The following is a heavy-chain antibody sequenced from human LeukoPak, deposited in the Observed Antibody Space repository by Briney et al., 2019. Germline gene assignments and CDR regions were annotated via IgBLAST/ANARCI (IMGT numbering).Heavy chain of an antibody. CDR1: GFTFSSYA. V-gene: IGHV3-48*01. J-gene: IGHJ4*02. CDR2: ISSSSSTI. CDR3: ARQTYY. Sequence: GRSLRLSCAASGFTFSSYAMHWVRQAPGKGLEWVSYISSSSSTIYYADSVKGRFTISRGNAKNSLYLQVNSLRAEDTAVYYCARQTYYWGQGTLVTVSS.